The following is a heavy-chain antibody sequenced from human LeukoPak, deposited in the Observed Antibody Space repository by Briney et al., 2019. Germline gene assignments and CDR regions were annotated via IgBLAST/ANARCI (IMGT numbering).Heavy chain of an antibody. CDR1: GFTFSSYA. CDR3: ARQNDFWSGYEDY. J-gene: IGHJ4*02. CDR2: ISDEGSNN. Sequence: GGSLRLSCSASGFTFSSYAMHWVRQAPGKGLEWVAVISDEGSNNHYADSVKGRFTISRDNSNNTLYLQMNSLRPEDTAVYYCARQNDFWSGYEDYWGQGTLVTVSS. D-gene: IGHD3-3*01. V-gene: IGHV3-30*04.